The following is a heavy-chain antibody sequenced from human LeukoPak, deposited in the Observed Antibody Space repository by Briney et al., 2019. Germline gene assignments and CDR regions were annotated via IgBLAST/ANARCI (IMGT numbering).Heavy chain of an antibody. CDR1: GFTSIAYA. D-gene: IGHD3-16*01. J-gene: IGHJ6*02. CDR2: ISGGGVTT. Sequence: PGGSLRLSCVGPGFTSIAYALTWARQAPGKGLEWVSGISGGGVTTYYAYSVKGRSTITRENSTNNLYLQMNSLRADDTAIYYCARNQQLGGHSYYYYGMDVWGQGTTVTVSS. V-gene: IGHV3-23*01. CDR3: ARNQQLGGHSYYYYGMDV.